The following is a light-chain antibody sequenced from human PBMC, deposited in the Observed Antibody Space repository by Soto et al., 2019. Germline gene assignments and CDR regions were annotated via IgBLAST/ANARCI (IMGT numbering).Light chain of an antibody. V-gene: IGKV1-9*01. J-gene: IGKJ1*01. Sequence: IQLTQSPSSLSASVGDRVTITCRASQGISSYLAWYQQKPGKAPKRLIYSSSNLQSGVPSRFSGSGSGTEFILTISSLQPEDSATYYCLQHHSFPRTFGQGTKVEV. CDR2: SSS. CDR3: LQHHSFPRT. CDR1: QGISSY.